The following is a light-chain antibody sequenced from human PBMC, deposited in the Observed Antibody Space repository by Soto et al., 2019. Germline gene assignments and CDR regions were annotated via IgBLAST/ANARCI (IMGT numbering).Light chain of an antibody. CDR1: SSDIGTYDY. Sequence: QSVLTQPPSASGSLGQSVTISCTGTSSDIGTYDYVSWYQQHPGRAPKLIIFEVSKRPLGVPDRFSGSKSGNTASLIVSGLPAEDEADSFCSSYSSSSTFYVFGAGTKVTVL. J-gene: IGLJ1*01. CDR2: EVS. CDR3: SSYSSSSTFYV. V-gene: IGLV2-8*01.